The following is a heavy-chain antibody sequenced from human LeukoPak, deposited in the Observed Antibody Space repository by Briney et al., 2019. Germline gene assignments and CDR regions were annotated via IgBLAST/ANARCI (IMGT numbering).Heavy chain of an antibody. V-gene: IGHV4-59*12. CDR1: GAINNNY. CDR3: ASSSRRVLLWFGELSRRGYFDY. CDR2: IYYSGST. D-gene: IGHD3-10*01. J-gene: IGHJ4*02. Sequence: SETLSLTCTVSGAINNNYWSWIRQTPGKGLEWIAYIYYSGSTNYNPSLQSRVTISIDTSKNQFSLRLNSVTAADTAVYYCASSSRRVLLWFGELSRRGYFDYWGQGTLVTVSS.